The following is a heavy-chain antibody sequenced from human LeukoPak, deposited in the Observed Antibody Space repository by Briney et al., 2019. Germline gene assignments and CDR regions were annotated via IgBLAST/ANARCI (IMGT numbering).Heavy chain of an antibody. D-gene: IGHD5-24*01. CDR1: GFTFSSYA. V-gene: IGHV3-30-3*01. J-gene: IGHJ4*02. CDR2: ISYDGSNK. Sequence: GGSLRLSCAASGFTFSSYAMLWVRQAPGKGLEWVAVISYDGSNKYYADSVKGRFTISRDNSKNTLYLQMNSLRAEDTAVYYCAREKDGYNYFDYWGQGTLVTVSS. CDR3: AREKDGYNYFDY.